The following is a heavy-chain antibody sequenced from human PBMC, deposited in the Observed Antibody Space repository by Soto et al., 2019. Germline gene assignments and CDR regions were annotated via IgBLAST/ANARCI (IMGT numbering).Heavy chain of an antibody. D-gene: IGHD2-2*01. Sequence: ASVKVSCKASGYTFTSYDINWVRQATGQGLEWMGWMNPNSGNTGYAQKFQGRVTMTRNTSISTAYMELSSLRSEDTAVYYCARGRGFCSSTSCHPGGYYYGMDVWGQGTMVTVSS. J-gene: IGHJ6*02. CDR2: MNPNSGNT. CDR3: ARGRGFCSSTSCHPGGYYYGMDV. CDR1: GYTFTSYD. V-gene: IGHV1-8*01.